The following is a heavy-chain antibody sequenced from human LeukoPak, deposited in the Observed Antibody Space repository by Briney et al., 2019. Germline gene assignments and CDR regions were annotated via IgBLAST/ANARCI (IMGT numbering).Heavy chain of an antibody. Sequence: SETLSLTCAVYGGSFSGYYWSWIRQPPGKGLEWIGYIYYSGSTNYNPSLKSRVTISVDTSKNQFSLKLSSVTAADTAVYYCARAQRYYDYVWGSYRYREFDYWGQGTLVTVSS. CDR3: ARAQRYYDYVWGSYRYREFDY. CDR2: IYYSGST. J-gene: IGHJ4*02. CDR1: GGSFSGYY. V-gene: IGHV4-59*08. D-gene: IGHD3-16*02.